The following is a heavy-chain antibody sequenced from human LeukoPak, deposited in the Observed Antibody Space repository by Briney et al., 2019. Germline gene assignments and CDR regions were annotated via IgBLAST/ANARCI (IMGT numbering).Heavy chain of an antibody. V-gene: IGHV4-59*04. J-gene: IGHJ4*02. CDR2: IYYSGST. Sequence: SETLSLICTVSGASISSYYWSWIRQPPGKGLEWIGDIYYSGSTYYNPSLKSRVTISVDTSKNQFSLKLSSVTAADTAVYYCARLDGSVCPPDYWGQGTLVTVSS. CDR1: GASISSYY. CDR3: ARLDGSVCPPDY. D-gene: IGHD3-22*01.